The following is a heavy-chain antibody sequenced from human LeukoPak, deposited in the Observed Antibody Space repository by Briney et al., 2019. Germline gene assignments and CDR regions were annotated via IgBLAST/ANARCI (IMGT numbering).Heavy chain of an antibody. V-gene: IGHV1-18*01. D-gene: IGHD6-13*01. J-gene: IGHJ3*02. CDR3: AREKTRLAAGDAFDI. Sequence: GASVRVSCKPSGYTFSTYGISWVRQAPGQGLEWMGWISTYNGNTHYALKLQGRVTMTTDTSTSTAYMELRSLRSDDTAVYYCAREKTRLAAGDAFDIWDQGTMVTVSS. CDR1: GYTFSTYG. CDR2: ISTYNGNT.